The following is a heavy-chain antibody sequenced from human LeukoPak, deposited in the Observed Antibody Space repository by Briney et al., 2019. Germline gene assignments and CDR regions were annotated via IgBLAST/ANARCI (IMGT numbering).Heavy chain of an antibody. J-gene: IGHJ4*02. D-gene: IGHD5-24*01. CDR2: ISYDGSNK. CDR1: GFTFSSYA. V-gene: IGHV3-30-3*01. Sequence: PGGSLRLSCAASGFTFSSYAMHWVRQAPGKGLEWVAVISYDGSNKYYADSVKGRFTISRDNSKNTLYLQMNSLRAEDTAVYYCARDAGMADYWGQGTLVTVSS. CDR3: ARDAGMADY.